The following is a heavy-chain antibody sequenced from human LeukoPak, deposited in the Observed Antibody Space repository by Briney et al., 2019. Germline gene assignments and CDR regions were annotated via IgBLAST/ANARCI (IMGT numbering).Heavy chain of an antibody. CDR3: ARAEGRAATGLDS. Sequence: SETLSLTCSVSGGSIISYYWSWIRQPPGKGLELIGYIYYSGSTNYNPSLKSRVTISVDTSKNQFSLRLTSVTAAVTAVYYCARAEGRAATGLDSWGQGTLVTVSS. CDR1: GGSIISYY. D-gene: IGHD6-13*01. V-gene: IGHV4-59*01. CDR2: IYYSGST. J-gene: IGHJ4*02.